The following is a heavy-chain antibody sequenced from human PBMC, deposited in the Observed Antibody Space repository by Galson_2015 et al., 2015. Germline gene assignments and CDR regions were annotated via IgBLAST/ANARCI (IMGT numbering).Heavy chain of an antibody. D-gene: IGHD3-10*01. CDR1: GFTFSSYV. CDR3: ARDRGFSMVRGVMGFDH. Sequence: SLRLSCAASGFTFSSYVMSWVRQAPGKGLEWASGINNNGGSTYYADSVKGRFTISRDNSKNSLYLQMDSLRAEDTAVYYCARDRGFSMVRGVMGFDHWGQGTMVTVSS. J-gene: IGHJ3*01. CDR2: INNNGGST. V-gene: IGHV3-23*01.